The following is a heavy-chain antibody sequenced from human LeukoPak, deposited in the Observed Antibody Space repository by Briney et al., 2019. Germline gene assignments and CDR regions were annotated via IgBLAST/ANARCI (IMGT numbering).Heavy chain of an antibody. CDR3: ARDAIRFLEPDY. V-gene: IGHV1-24*01. Sequence: WASVKVSCKVSGFTLTELSMHWVRQAPGKGLEWMGGFDPEDGETIYAQKFQGRVTMSEDTSTDTAYMELSSLRSDDTAVYYCARDAIRFLEPDYWGQGTLVTVSS. J-gene: IGHJ4*02. CDR1: GFTLTELS. D-gene: IGHD3-3*01. CDR2: FDPEDGET.